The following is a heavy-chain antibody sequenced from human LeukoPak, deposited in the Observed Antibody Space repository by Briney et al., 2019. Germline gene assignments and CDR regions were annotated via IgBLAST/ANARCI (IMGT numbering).Heavy chain of an antibody. CDR3: AREPRYCSSTSCGNSWLDP. CDR2: ISSSSSYI. D-gene: IGHD2-2*01. V-gene: IGHV3-21*01. CDR1: GFTFSSYS. Sequence: PGGSLRLSCATPGFTFSSYSMNLGRPAPGKGLGWVSSISSSSSYIYYAESVKGRFTISRDNAKNSLYLQMNSLRAEDTAVYYCAREPRYCSSTSCGNSWLDPWGQGTLVTVSS. J-gene: IGHJ5*02.